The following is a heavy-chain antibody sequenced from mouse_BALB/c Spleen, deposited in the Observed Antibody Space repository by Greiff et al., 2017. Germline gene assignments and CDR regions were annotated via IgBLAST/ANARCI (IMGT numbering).Heavy chain of an antibody. CDR3: TRDWFYAMDY. CDR2: IRLKSNNYAT. Sequence: EVQLVESGGGLVQPGGSMKLSCVASGFTFSNYWMNWVRQSPEKGLEWVAEIRLKSNNYATHYAESVKGRFTISRDDSKSSVYLQMNNLRAEDTGIYYCTRDWFYAMDYWGQGTSVTVSS. D-gene: IGHD2-2*01. CDR1: GFTFSNYW. J-gene: IGHJ4*01. V-gene: IGHV6-6*02.